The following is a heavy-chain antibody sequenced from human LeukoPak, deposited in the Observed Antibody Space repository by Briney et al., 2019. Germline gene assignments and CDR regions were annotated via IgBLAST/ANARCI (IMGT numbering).Heavy chain of an antibody. Sequence: GGSLRLSCAASGFTFSSYAMHWVRQAPGKGLEWVAVISYDGSNKYYADSVKGRFTIPRDNSKNTLYLQMNSLRAEDTAVYYCAGDLGQWLVGLDYWGQGTLVTVSS. J-gene: IGHJ4*02. D-gene: IGHD6-19*01. CDR2: ISYDGSNK. CDR3: AGDLGQWLVGLDY. V-gene: IGHV3-30-3*01. CDR1: GFTFSSYA.